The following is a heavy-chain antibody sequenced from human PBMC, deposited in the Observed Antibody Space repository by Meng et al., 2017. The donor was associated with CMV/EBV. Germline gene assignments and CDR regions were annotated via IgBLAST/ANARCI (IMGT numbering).Heavy chain of an antibody. J-gene: IGHJ6*02. CDR2: INPNSGGT. D-gene: IGHD3-3*01. CDR3: ARDYNFWSRMAYYGMDV. V-gene: IGHV1-2*02. CDR1: GYTFTAYY. Sequence: ASVKVSCKASGYTFTAYYIHWVRQAPGQGLEWMGWINPNSGGTNYAQNFQGRVTMTRDTSMSTAYMELSRLRSDDTAVYYCARDYNFWSRMAYYGMDVWGQGTTVTVSS.